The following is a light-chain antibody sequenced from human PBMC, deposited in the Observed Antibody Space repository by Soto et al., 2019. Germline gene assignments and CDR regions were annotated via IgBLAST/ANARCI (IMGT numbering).Light chain of an antibody. J-gene: IGLJ3*02. Sequence: ALTQPRSVSGSPGQSVTISCTGTSSVVGAYNYVSWYQHHPGKAPKVMIYDVSERPSGVPDRFSGSKSDNKASLTISGLQAEDEADYYCCSYAGSYSWVFGGGTKLTVL. CDR2: DVS. V-gene: IGLV2-11*01. CDR3: CSYAGSYSWV. CDR1: SSVVGAYNY.